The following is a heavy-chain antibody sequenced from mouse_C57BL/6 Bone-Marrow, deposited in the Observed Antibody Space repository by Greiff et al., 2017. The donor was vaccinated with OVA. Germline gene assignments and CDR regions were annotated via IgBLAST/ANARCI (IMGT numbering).Heavy chain of an antibody. J-gene: IGHJ4*01. V-gene: IGHV14-4*01. Sequence: EVQVVESGAELVRPGASVKLSCTASGFNIKDDYMHWVKQRPEQGLEWIGWIDPENGDTEYASKFQGQATITADTSSNTAYLQLSILTSEDTAVYYCTTYGYYVDYYAMDYWGQGTSVTVSS. CDR1: GFNIKDDY. CDR2: IDPENGDT. CDR3: TTYGYYVDYYAMDY. D-gene: IGHD2-3*01.